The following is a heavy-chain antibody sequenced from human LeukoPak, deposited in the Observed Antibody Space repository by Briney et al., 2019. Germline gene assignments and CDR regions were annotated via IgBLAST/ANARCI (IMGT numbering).Heavy chain of an antibody. CDR1: GFTFLTFA. D-gene: IGHD5-24*01. CDR2: IGSDSGGI. V-gene: IGHV3-23*01. J-gene: IGHJ4*02. Sequence: GGSLRLSCAASGFTFLTFAMVWVRQAPGRGLQWVSVIGSDSGGIHYADSVKGRFTISRDNSKNTLYLQMNSLRADDTAIYYCAKYRTRDAPPRNFDYWGQGTLVTVSS. CDR3: AKYRTRDAPPRNFDY.